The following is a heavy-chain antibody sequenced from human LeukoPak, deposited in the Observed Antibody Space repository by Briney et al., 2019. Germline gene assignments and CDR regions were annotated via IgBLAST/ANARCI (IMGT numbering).Heavy chain of an antibody. CDR3: ARAVVVAATVKWFDP. Sequence: PSETLSLTCTVSGGSISGYYWSWIRQSPGKGLEWIGYIYYSGSTNYNPSLKSRVTMSVDTSKSHFSLKVSSVTAADTAVYYCARAVVVAATVKWFDPWGQGTLVTASS. CDR1: GGSISGYY. D-gene: IGHD2-15*01. J-gene: IGHJ5*02. V-gene: IGHV4-59*01. CDR2: IYYSGST.